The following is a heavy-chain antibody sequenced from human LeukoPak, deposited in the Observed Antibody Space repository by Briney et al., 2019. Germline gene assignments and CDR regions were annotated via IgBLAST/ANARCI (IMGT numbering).Heavy chain of an antibody. D-gene: IGHD3-10*01. CDR1: GFTFSSYH. J-gene: IGHJ4*02. CDR3: ARDGDSASGTPFDY. Sequence: GASVKVSCKASGFTFSSYHIHWVRQAPGQGLEWMGRINPSFNPGVDVTTYAQKFQGRVTLTRDTSTNTVYMELSSLRSEDTAVFYCARDGDSASGTPFDYWGQGTLVTVSS. V-gene: IGHV1-46*01. CDR2: INPSFNPGVDVT.